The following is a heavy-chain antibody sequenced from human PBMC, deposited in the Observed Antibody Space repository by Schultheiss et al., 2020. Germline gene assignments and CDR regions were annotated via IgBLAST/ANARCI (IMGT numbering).Heavy chain of an antibody. Sequence: GGSLRLSCAASGVTFSSYSMNWVRQAPGKGLEWVSSISSSSSYIYYADSVKGRFTISRDNAKNSLYLQMNSLRAEDTAVYYCASLHQYYYDSSGYYDFDYWGQGTLVTVSS. V-gene: IGHV3-21*01. D-gene: IGHD3-22*01. CDR3: ASLHQYYYDSSGYYDFDY. CDR1: GVTFSSYS. CDR2: ISSSSSYI. J-gene: IGHJ4*02.